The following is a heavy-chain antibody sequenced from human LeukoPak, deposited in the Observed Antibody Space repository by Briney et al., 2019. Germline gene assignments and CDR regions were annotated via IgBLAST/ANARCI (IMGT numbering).Heavy chain of an antibody. CDR3: ARFTTRDFDF. J-gene: IGHJ4*02. V-gene: IGHV4-59*12. CDR2: INYSGSS. CDR1: GGSINSYY. Sequence: SETLSLTCTVSGGSINSYYWTWIRQPPGKGLEWIGYINYSGSSHYNPTLKSRVTLSVDTSKNQFYLKLTSVTAADTAVYYCARFTTRDFDFWGQGSLVAVSS. D-gene: IGHD1-14*01.